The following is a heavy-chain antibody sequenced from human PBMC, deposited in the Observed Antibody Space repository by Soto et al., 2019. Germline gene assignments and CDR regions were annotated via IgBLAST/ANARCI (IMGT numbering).Heavy chain of an antibody. Sequence: ASVKVSCKASGYTFTGHYIHWVRQAPEQGPEWMGEIGPESGATRYAQKFQGRVTMTRDMSITTVYMELNNLSPDGTAVYYCGRGRSGQIVVFYWGQGTPVTVSS. V-gene: IGHV1-2*02. J-gene: IGHJ4*02. CDR2: IGPESGAT. CDR3: GRGRSGQIVVFY. CDR1: GYTFTGHY. D-gene: IGHD1-26*01.